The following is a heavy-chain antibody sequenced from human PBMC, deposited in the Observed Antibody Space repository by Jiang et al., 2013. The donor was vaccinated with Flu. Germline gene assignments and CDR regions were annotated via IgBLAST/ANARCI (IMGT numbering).Heavy chain of an antibody. J-gene: IGHJ6*03. Sequence: KPTQTLTLTCTFSGFSLSTSGVGVGWIRQPPGKALEWLALIYWDDDKRYSPSLKSRLTITKDTSKNQVVLTMTNMDPVDTATYYCAHRPVVSSWDRYYYYYYMDVWGKGTTVTVSS. CDR2: IYWDDDK. D-gene: IGHD6-13*01. CDR3: AHRPVVSSWDRYYYYYYMDV. CDR1: GFSLSTSGVG. V-gene: IGHV2-5*02.